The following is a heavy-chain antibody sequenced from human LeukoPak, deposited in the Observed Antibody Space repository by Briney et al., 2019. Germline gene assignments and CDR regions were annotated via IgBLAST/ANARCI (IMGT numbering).Heavy chain of an antibody. CDR1: GFTFSNYW. CDR2: IKPDGSDK. D-gene: IGHD3-10*01. V-gene: IGHV3-7*01. Sequence: GGSLRLSCAASGFTFSNYWMNWIRQAPGKGLEWVANIKPDGSDKYYVDSVKGRFTISRDNAKNSLYLQMNSLRAEDTAMYYCARAPFGSESFWGQGTLVTVSS. CDR3: ARAPFGSESF. J-gene: IGHJ4*02.